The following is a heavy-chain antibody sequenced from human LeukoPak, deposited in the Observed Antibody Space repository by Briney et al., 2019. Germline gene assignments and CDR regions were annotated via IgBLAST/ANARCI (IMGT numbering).Heavy chain of an antibody. CDR2: IASDGSST. CDR1: GFTFSSYW. Sequence: GGSLRLSCAASGFTFSSYWMNWVRQAPGKGLVWVSRIASDGSSTTYADSVKGRCSISRDNAKNTLYLQMNSLRVEDTAVYYCARGRPHGNDYWGQGTLVPVSS. V-gene: IGHV3-74*01. D-gene: IGHD4-23*01. J-gene: IGHJ4*02. CDR3: ARGRPHGNDY.